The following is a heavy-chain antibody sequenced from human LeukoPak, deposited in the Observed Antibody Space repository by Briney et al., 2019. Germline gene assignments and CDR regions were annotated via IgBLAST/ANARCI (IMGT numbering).Heavy chain of an antibody. CDR1: GFNFGSYG. Sequence: PGGSLRLSCVASGFNFGSYGIQWVRQAPGKGLEWVAIIWYHGGDKYYEDSVRGRFTVSRDNSKNTTWLQMDSLRVEDTAVYYCARFVANWNPGGMDVWGQGTTVIVSS. J-gene: IGHJ6*02. V-gene: IGHV3-33*01. CDR3: ARFVANWNPGGMDV. CDR2: IWYHGGDK. D-gene: IGHD1-20*01.